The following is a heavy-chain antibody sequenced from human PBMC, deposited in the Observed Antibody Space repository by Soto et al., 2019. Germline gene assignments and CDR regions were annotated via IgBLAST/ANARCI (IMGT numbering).Heavy chain of an antibody. CDR3: VRDGSSGWYYYGMDV. Sequence: SETLSLTCTVSGGPISSYYWSWIRQPAGKGLEWIGRIYMNGSTNYNPSLKSRVTVSVDTSKSQFSLMLNSVTAADTAVYYCVRDGSSGWYYYGMDVWGQGTPVTISS. D-gene: IGHD6-19*01. J-gene: IGHJ6*02. CDR2: IYMNGST. CDR1: GGPISSYY. V-gene: IGHV4-4*07.